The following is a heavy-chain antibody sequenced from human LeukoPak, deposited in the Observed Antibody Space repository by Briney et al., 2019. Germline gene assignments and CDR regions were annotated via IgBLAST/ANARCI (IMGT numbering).Heavy chain of an antibody. J-gene: IGHJ5*02. V-gene: IGHV3-30*18. CDR3: AKEGYDSSGYYYP. D-gene: IGHD3-22*01. Sequence: GGSLRLSCAASGFTFSSYDMHWVRQAPGKGLEWVAVISYDGSNKYYADSVKGRFTISRDNSKNTLYLQMNRLRAEDTAVYYCAKEGYDSSGYYYPWGQGTLVTVSS. CDR1: GFTFSSYD. CDR2: ISYDGSNK.